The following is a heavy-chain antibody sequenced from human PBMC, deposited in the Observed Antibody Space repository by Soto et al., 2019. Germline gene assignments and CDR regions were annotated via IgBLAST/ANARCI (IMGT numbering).Heavy chain of an antibody. J-gene: IGHJ4*02. D-gene: IGHD1-1*01. CDR1: GFTFSDYW. V-gene: IGHV3-74*01. CDR2: ISTDGSIT. Sequence: GGSLRLSCAASGFTFSDYWMHWVRQVPGKGLVWVSRISTDGSITNYADSVKGRFTISRGNAKNTVFLQMNSLRDEDTAVYYCTTSLFPNDPEHCWGQGALVTVS. CDR3: TTSLFPNDPEHC.